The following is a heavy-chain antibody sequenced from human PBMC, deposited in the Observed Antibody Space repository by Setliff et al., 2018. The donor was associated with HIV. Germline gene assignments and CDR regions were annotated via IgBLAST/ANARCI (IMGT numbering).Heavy chain of an antibody. J-gene: IGHJ3*02. Sequence: SGGHWMSWVRQALGKGLEWVANIKQDGSEKNYVDFVKGRFTISRDNAKNSLYLQMNSLRAEDTAVYYCARTYYYDASGYYRPFDIWGQGTMVTVSS. CDR2: IKQDGSEK. CDR1: SGGHW. D-gene: IGHD3-22*01. CDR3: ARTYYYDASGYYRPFDI. V-gene: IGHV3-7*03.